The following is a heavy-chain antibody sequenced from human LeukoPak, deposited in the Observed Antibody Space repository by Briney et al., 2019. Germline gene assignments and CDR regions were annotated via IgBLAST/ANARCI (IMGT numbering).Heavy chain of an antibody. CDR3: AREAIFGVVREYYLDY. V-gene: IGHV1-46*01. D-gene: IGHD3-3*01. Sequence: GASVTVSCKTSGYTFTRYHIHWVRQAPGQGLEWMGVINPSGGTTTYAQNFQGRVTMTRDTSTITVYMELSSLRSDDTAVYYCAREAIFGVVREYYLDYWGQGTLVTVS. J-gene: IGHJ4*02. CDR1: GYTFTRYH. CDR2: INPSGGTT.